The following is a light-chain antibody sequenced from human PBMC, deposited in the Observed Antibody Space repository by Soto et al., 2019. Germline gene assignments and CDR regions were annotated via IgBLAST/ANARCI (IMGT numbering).Light chain of an antibody. CDR1: SSDVGGYDY. CDR2: EVS. CDR3: SSYTTTSALV. V-gene: IGLV2-14*01. Sequence: QSVLTQPASVSGSPGQSITISCTGTSSDVGGYDYVSWYQHHPGKVPKLIIYEVSKRPSGVSHRFSGSKSGNTASLTISGLQTDDEADYYCSSYTTTSALVFGGGTKLTVL. J-gene: IGLJ2*01.